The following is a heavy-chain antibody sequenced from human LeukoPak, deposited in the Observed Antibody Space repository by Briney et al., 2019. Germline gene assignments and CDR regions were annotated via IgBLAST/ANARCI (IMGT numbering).Heavy chain of an antibody. D-gene: IGHD4-17*01. CDR3: ARETYGDYEGWFDP. J-gene: IGHJ5*02. CDR2: IKQDGSEK. CDR1: GFTFSSYW. Sequence: PGGSLRLSCAASGFTFSSYWMSWVRQAPGKGLEWVANIKQDGSEKYYEDSVKGRFTISRDNAKNSLYLQMNSLRAEDTAVYYCARETYGDYEGWFDPWGQGTLVTVSS. V-gene: IGHV3-7*01.